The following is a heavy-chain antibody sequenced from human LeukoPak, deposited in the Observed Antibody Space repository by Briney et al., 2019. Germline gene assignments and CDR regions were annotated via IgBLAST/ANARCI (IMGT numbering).Heavy chain of an antibody. CDR2: ITSSSSYI. CDR1: GFTFSTYN. CDR3: AKADSGTYYGLGDYFDY. J-gene: IGHJ4*02. Sequence: GGSLRLSCAASGFTFSTYNMNWVRQAPGKGLEWVSSITSSSSYIYYADSVKGRFTISRDNAKNTLYLQMNSLRAEDTAVYYCAKADSGTYYGLGDYFDYWGQGTLVTVSS. D-gene: IGHD1-26*01. V-gene: IGHV3-21*01.